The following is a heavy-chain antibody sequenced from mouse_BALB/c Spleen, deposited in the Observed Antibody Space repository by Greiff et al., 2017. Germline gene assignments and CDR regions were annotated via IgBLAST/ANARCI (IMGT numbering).Heavy chain of an antibody. Sequence: EVQGVESGGDLVKPGGSLKLSCAASGFTFSSYGMSWVRQTPDKRLEWVATISSGGSYTYYPDRVKGRFTISRDNAKNTLYLQMSSLKSEDTAMYYCARTGYGNYEWFAYWGQGTLVTVSA. V-gene: IGHV5-6*01. J-gene: IGHJ3*01. CDR1: GFTFSSYG. D-gene: IGHD2-1*01. CDR2: ISSGGSYT. CDR3: ARTGYGNYEWFAY.